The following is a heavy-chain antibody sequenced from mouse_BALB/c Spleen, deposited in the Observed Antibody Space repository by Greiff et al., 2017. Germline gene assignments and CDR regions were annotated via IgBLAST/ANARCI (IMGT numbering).Heavy chain of an antibody. V-gene: IGHV1-18*01. CDR2: INPNNGGT. D-gene: IGHD2-2*01. CDR3: ARWRAFYYGYEKAMDY. CDR1: GYTFTDYN. Sequence: EVQLVESGPELVKPGASVKIPCKASGYTFTDYNMDWVKQSHGKSLEWIGDINPNNGGTIYNQKFKGKATLTVDKSSSTAYMELRSLTSEDTAVYYCARWRAFYYGYEKAMDYWGQGTSVTVSS. J-gene: IGHJ4*01.